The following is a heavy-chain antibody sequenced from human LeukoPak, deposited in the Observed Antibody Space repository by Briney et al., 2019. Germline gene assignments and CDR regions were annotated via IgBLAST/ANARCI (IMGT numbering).Heavy chain of an antibody. CDR2: MNPNSGNT. J-gene: IGHJ4*02. V-gene: IGHV1-8*01. CDR1: GYTFTGYD. D-gene: IGHD4-11*01. Sequence: GASVKVSCKASGYTFTGYDINWVRQAPGQGLEWMGWMNPNSGNTGYAQKFQGRVTMTRNTSISTAYMELSSLRSEDTAVYYCASVTTVTTKILGYWGQGALVTVSS. CDR3: ASVTTVTTKILGY.